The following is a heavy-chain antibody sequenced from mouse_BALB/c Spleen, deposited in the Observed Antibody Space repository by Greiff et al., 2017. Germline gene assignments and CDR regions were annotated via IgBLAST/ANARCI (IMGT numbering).Heavy chain of an antibody. J-gene: IGHJ2*01. CDR1: GYAFTNYL. D-gene: IGHD1-2*01. Sequence: LKQSGAELVRPGTSVKVSCKASGYAFTNYLIEWVKQRPGQGLEWIGVINPGSGGTNYNEKFKGKATLTADKSSSTAYMQLSSLTSDDSAVYFCARSLLRLRLYYFDYWGQGTTLTVSS. CDR2: INPGSGGT. V-gene: IGHV1-54*01. CDR3: ARSLLRLRLYYFDY.